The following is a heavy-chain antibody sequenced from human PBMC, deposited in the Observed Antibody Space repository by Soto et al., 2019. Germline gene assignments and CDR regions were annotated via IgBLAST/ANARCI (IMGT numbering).Heavy chain of an antibody. CDR1: GGSISSSNW. Sequence: PSETLSLTCAVSGGSISSSNWWIWVRQPPGKGLEWIGEIYHSGSTNYNPSLKSRVTISVDKSKNQFSLKLSSVTAADTAVYYCARSYSGSYLGFLGFDYWGQGTLVT. CDR3: ARSYSGSYLGFLGFDY. J-gene: IGHJ4*02. D-gene: IGHD1-26*01. V-gene: IGHV4-4*02. CDR2: IYHSGST.